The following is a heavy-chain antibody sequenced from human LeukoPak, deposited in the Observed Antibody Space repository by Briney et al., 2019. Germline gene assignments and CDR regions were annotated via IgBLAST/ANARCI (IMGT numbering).Heavy chain of an antibody. V-gene: IGHV1-46*01. CDR2: INPSDGST. J-gene: IGHJ4*02. D-gene: IGHD3-22*01. CDR3: AREDYYDSGSNDY. Sequence: ASVKVSCKASGYTFTSYHMHWVRQAPGQGLEWMGIINPSDGSTTYAQNFQGRVTMTRDMSTSTVYMELSSLRSEDTAVYYCAREDYYDSGSNDYWGQGTLVTVSS. CDR1: GYTFTSYH.